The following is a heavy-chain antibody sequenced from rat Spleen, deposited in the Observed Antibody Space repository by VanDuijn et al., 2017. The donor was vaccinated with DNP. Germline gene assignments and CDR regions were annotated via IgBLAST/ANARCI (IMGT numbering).Heavy chain of an antibody. CDR3: ARLILRVWGAMDA. V-gene: IGHV5-25*01. CDR2: ISPSGGRT. D-gene: IGHD1-7*01. CDR1: GFTFSNYD. J-gene: IGHJ4*01. Sequence: EVQLVESGGGLVQPGRSLKLSCAASGFTFSNYDMAWVRQAPTEGLEWVASISPSGGRTHYRDSVKGRFTVSRDNAKSTLYLQMDSLRSEDTATYYCARLILRVWGAMDAWGQGTSVTVSS.